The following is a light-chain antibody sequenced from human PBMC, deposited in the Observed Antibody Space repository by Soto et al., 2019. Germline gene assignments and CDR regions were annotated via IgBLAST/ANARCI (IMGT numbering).Light chain of an antibody. J-gene: IGLJ1*01. V-gene: IGLV1-40*01. CDR2: GNN. CDR3: QSYDRSLSGYV. Sequence: QSALPQPPSVSGAPGQRITISCTGSSSNTGAGYDVTWYQQHPGTAPKLLIYGNNNRPSGVPDRFSGSRSGTSASLAITGLQAEDEADFYCQSYDRSLSGYVFGTGTKVTVL. CDR1: SSNTGAGYD.